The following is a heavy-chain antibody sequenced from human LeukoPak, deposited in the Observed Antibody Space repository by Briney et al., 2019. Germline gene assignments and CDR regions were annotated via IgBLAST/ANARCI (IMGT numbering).Heavy chain of an antibody. Sequence: ASVKVSCKASGGTFSSYAISWVRQAPGQGLEWMGGIIPIFGTANYAQKFQGRVTITADKSTSTAYMELSSLRSEDTAVYYRARGGDRVVPAAIDAFDIWGQGTMVTVSS. CDR2: IIPIFGTA. V-gene: IGHV1-69*06. J-gene: IGHJ3*02. CDR1: GGTFSSYA. D-gene: IGHD2-2*01. CDR3: ARGGDRVVPAAIDAFDI.